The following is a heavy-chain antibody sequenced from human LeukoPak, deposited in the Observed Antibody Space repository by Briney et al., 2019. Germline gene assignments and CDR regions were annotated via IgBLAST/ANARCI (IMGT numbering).Heavy chain of an antibody. V-gene: IGHV1-69*04. Sequence: GASVKVSCKASGGTFSSYAISWVRQAPGQGLEWMGRIIPIFGIANYAQKFQGRVTITADKSTSTAYMELSSLRSDDTVVYYCARAYYGDYSFDIWGQGTMVTVSS. J-gene: IGHJ3*02. CDR2: IIPIFGIA. CDR3: ARAYYGDYSFDI. CDR1: GGTFSSYA. D-gene: IGHD4-17*01.